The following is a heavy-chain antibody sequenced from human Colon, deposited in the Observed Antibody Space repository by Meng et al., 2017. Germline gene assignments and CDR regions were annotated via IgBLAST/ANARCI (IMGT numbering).Heavy chain of an antibody. Sequence: VGLEGPGPGLVKPSGTLSPTCAVSGGSISSSNWWSWVRQPPGKGLEWIGEIYHSGSTNYNPSLKSRVTISVDKSKNQFSLKLSSVTAADTAVYYCASGRKYCSSTSCYGQFDYWGQGTLVTVSS. D-gene: IGHD2-2*01. CDR3: ASGRKYCSSTSCYGQFDY. J-gene: IGHJ4*02. CDR2: IYHSGST. CDR1: GGSISSSNW. V-gene: IGHV4-4*02.